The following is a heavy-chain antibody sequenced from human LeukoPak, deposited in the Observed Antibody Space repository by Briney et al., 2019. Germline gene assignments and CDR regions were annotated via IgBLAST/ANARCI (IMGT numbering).Heavy chain of an antibody. V-gene: IGHV4-34*01. Sequence: PSETLSLTCAVYGGSFSGYYWSWIRQPPGKGLEWIGEINHSGSTNYNPSLKSRVTISVDTSKNQFSLKLSSVTAADTAVYYCARWYYDYVWGSYRYPGHFGYWGQGTLVTVSS. CDR3: ARWYYDYVWGSYRYPGHFGY. CDR2: INHSGST. CDR1: GGSFSGYY. J-gene: IGHJ4*02. D-gene: IGHD3-16*02.